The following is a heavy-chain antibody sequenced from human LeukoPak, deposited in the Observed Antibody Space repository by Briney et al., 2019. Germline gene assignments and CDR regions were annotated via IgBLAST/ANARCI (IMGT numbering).Heavy chain of an antibody. V-gene: IGHV4-4*09. CDR2: IYTSGST. CDR1: GGPISSYY. Sequence: LSLTCNVSGGPISSYYWSWIRPPQGKGLEWIGYIYTSGSTNYNPPLKSRVTISVDTSKEQFSLKLSSVTAADTAVYYCARLLTAARSYYFDYWGQGTLVTVSS. CDR3: ARLLTAARSYYFDY. D-gene: IGHD6-6*01. J-gene: IGHJ4*02.